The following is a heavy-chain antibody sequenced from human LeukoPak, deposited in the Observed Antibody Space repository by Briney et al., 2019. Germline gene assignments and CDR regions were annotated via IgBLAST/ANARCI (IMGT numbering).Heavy chain of an antibody. CDR3: ARHLVVGASWYGMDV. Sequence: GESLKISCKGSGYSFTGYWIGWVRQMPGKGLEWMGIIYPGDSDTRYSPSFQGQVTISADKSISTAYLQWSSLKASDTAMYYCARHLVVGASWYGMDVWGQGTTVTVSS. D-gene: IGHD1-26*01. J-gene: IGHJ6*02. CDR2: IYPGDSDT. V-gene: IGHV5-51*01. CDR1: GYSFTGYW.